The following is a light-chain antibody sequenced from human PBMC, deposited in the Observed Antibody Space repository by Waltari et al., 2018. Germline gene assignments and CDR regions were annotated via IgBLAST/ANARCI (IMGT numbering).Light chain of an antibody. CDR1: QSLVRFDGNTY. J-gene: IGKJ1*01. CDR3: MQYTHWPWT. CDR2: MVS. V-gene: IGKV2-30*02. Sequence: DVVLTQSPLSLPVSLGQPASISCRSSQSLVRFDGNTYLIWFQQRPGQSPWRLIYMVSVRDSGVPDRFSGSGSGTDFTLKISRVEAEDVGVYYCMQYTHWPWTFGQGTKVEIK.